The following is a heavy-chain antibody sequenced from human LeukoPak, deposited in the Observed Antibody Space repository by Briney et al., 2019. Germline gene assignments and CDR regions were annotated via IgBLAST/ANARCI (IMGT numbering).Heavy chain of an antibody. J-gene: IGHJ4*02. CDR3: ARVDGGSSCPDY. V-gene: IGHV3-7*01. D-gene: IGHD6-13*01. Sequence: GGSLRLSCAASGVSVSGTHMTWVRQAPGKGLEWLENIKEDGSETYYVDSVKGRFTISRDNARNSLFLQMNSLRAEDTALYYCARVDGGSSCPDYWGQGTLVTVSS. CDR1: GVSVSGTH. CDR2: IKEDGSET.